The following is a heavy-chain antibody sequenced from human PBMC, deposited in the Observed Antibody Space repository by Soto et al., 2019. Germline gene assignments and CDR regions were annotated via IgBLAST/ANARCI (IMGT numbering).Heavy chain of an antibody. CDR1: GFSLSTSGVG. CDR2: IYWDDDK. Sequence: QITLKESGPMLVKPTQTLTLTCTFSGFSLSTSGVGVGWIRQPPGKALECLALIYWDDDKRYSPSLKSRLTITKDTSKNQVVLTMTNMDPVDTATYYCAHRGGPTSGLNYWGQGTLVTVSS. D-gene: IGHD6-19*01. CDR3: AHRGGPTSGLNY. V-gene: IGHV2-5*02. J-gene: IGHJ4*02.